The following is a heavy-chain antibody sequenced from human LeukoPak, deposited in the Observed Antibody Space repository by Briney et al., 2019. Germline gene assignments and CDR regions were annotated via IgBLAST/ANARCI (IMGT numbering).Heavy chain of an antibody. V-gene: IGHV4-59*01. CDR2: IYYSGST. Sequence: SETLSLTCTVSGGSISSYYWSWIGQHPGKGLEWTGDIYYSGSTNYNPSLKSRVTISVDTSKNQFSLKLSSVTAADTAVYYCARAEYSSRSYYYYYMDVWGKGTTVTVSS. CDR3: ARAEYSSRSYYYYYMDV. J-gene: IGHJ6*03. CDR1: GGSISSYY. D-gene: IGHD6-19*01.